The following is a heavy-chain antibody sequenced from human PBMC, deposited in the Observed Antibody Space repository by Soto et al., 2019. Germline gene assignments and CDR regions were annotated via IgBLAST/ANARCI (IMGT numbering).Heavy chain of an antibody. CDR2: IYYSGST. Sequence: PSETLSLTCTVSGGSISSSSYYWGWIRQPPGKGLEWIGSIYYSGSTYYNPSLKSRVTISVDTSKNQFSLKLSSVTAADTAVYYCARHRGGSGWSWDFDYWGQGTLVTVSS. V-gene: IGHV4-39*01. J-gene: IGHJ4*02. CDR1: GGSISSSSYY. D-gene: IGHD2-15*01. CDR3: ARHRGGSGWSWDFDY.